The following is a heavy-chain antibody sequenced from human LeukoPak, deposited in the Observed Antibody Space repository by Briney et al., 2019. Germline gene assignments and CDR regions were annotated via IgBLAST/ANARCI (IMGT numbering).Heavy chain of an antibody. CDR2: IYSGGST. V-gene: IGHV3-53*01. J-gene: IGHJ1*01. D-gene: IGHD3-22*01. Sequence: GGSLRLSCAASGFTFSSYWMSWVRQAPGKGLEWVSVIYSGGSTYYADSVKGRFTISRDNSKNTLYLQMNSLRAEDTAVYYCARDSYYYDSSGQEYFQHWGQGTLVTVSS. CDR3: ARDSYYYDSSGQEYFQH. CDR1: GFTFSSYW.